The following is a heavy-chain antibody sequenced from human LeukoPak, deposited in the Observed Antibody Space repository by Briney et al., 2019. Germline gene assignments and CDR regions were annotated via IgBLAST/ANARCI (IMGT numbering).Heavy chain of an antibody. J-gene: IGHJ3*02. CDR3: ARFLYSSGWYSGEAFDI. Sequence: GGSLRLSCAASGFTFSSYEMNWVRQAPGKGLEWVSYISSSGSTIYYADSVKGRFTISRDNAKNSLYLQMNSLRAEDTAVYYCARFLYSSGWYSGEAFDIWGQGTMVTVSS. V-gene: IGHV3-48*03. D-gene: IGHD6-19*01. CDR1: GFTFSSYE. CDR2: ISSSGSTI.